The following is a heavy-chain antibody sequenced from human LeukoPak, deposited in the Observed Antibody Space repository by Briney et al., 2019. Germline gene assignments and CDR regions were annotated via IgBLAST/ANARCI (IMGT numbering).Heavy chain of an antibody. J-gene: IGHJ4*02. V-gene: IGHV3-30-3*01. CDR2: ISYDGSNK. CDR3: ARDPFDY. CDR1: GXTFSSYA. Sequence: QPGRSLRLSFAASGXTFSSYAMHWVRQAPGKGLEWVAVISYDGSNKYYADSVKGRFTISRDNSKNTLYLQMNSLRAEDTAVYYCARDPFDYWGQGTLVTVSS.